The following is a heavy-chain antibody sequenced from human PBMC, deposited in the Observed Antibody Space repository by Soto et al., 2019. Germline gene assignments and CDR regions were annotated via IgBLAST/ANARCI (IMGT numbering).Heavy chain of an antibody. CDR2: IIPIPGTA. CDR3: ARSQGSSTSLEIYYYYYYGMDV. CDR1: GGTFGSYA. Sequence: QVQLVQSGAEVKKPGSSVKVSCKASGGTFGSYAISWVRQAPGQGLEWRGGIIPIPGTANYAQKFKGRVTIAADESTSTAYMELSSLRSEDTAVYYCARSQGSSTSLEIYYYYYYGMDVWGQGTTVTVSS. D-gene: IGHD2-2*01. J-gene: IGHJ6*02. V-gene: IGHV1-69*01.